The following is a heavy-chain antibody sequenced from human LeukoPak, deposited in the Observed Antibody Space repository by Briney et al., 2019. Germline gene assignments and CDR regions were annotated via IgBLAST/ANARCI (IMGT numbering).Heavy chain of an antibody. V-gene: IGHV1-46*01. Sequence: GASVKVSCKASGYTFTGYYMHWVRQAPGQGLEWMGIINPSGGSTSYAQKFQGRVTMTRDTSTSTVYMELSSLRSEDTAVYYCARESFRDDWNYGHFDYWGQGTLVTVSS. CDR3: ARESFRDDWNYGHFDY. D-gene: IGHD1-7*01. CDR1: GYTFTGYY. CDR2: INPSGGST. J-gene: IGHJ4*02.